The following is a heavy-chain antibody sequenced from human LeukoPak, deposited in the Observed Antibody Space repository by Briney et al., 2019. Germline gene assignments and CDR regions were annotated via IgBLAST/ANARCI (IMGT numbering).Heavy chain of an antibody. J-gene: IGHJ4*02. CDR1: GGSISSSNW. V-gene: IGHV4-4*02. CDR2: IYHSGST. Sequence: SETLSLTCAVSGGSISSSNWWSWVRQPPGKGLEWIGEIYHSGSTNYNPSLKSRVTISIDTSKNQFSLKLSSVTAADTAVYYCAKSSGSYYIVDFDYWGQGTLVTVSS. D-gene: IGHD3-10*01. CDR3: AKSSGSYYIVDFDY.